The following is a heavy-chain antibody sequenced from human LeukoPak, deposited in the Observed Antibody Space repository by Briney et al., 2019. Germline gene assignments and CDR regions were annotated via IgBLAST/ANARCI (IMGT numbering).Heavy chain of an antibody. J-gene: IGHJ4*02. CDR2: IKSKTDGGTT. Sequence: GGSLRLSCAASGFTFSNAWMSWVRQAPGKGLEWVGRIKSKTDGGTTDYAAPVKGRFTISRDDSKNTLYLQMNSLKTEDTAVYYCTTDFRAMVRGVSKAVFSYDYWGQGTLVTVSS. CDR3: TTDFRAMVRGVSKAVFSYDY. D-gene: IGHD3-10*01. V-gene: IGHV3-15*01. CDR1: GFTFSNAW.